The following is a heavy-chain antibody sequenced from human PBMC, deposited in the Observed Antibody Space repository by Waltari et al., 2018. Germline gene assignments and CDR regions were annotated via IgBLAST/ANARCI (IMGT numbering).Heavy chain of an antibody. CDR1: GGSITMRNSC. D-gene: IGHD2-15*01. CDR2: INHSGNT. CDR3: VRDRERVALLNWFDP. J-gene: IGHJ5*02. Sequence: RLQLQESGPGLLKPSETLSLTCPVSGGSITMRNSCWGWIRQPPGKGLEWIGSINHSGNTYYNPSLKNGVTISVDRSKNQFSLKVNSVTAADTAVYYCVRDRERVALLNWFDPWGQGTLVTVSS. V-gene: IGHV4-39*06.